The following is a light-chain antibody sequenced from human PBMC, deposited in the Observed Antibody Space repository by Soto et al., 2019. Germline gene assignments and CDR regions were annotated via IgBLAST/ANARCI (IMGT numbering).Light chain of an antibody. CDR3: QHYGSSRPWT. CDR2: GTS. V-gene: IGKV3-20*01. J-gene: IGKJ1*01. CDR1: QSVPSRY. Sequence: EIVLTQSPGSLSLSPGEGATLSCRASQSVPSRYLAWYQQKPGQAPRLLMYGTSNRATGIPDRFSGSGSETDFTLTISRLGPEDSAVYYCQHYGSSRPWTFGQGTKVEIK.